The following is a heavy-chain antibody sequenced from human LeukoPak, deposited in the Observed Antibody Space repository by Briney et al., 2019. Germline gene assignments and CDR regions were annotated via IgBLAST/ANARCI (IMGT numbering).Heavy chain of an antibody. Sequence: GASVKVSCKASGYTFTSYGIIWVRQAPGQGLEWMGWISAYNGNTNYAQNLQGRVTMTTDTSTSTAYMELRSLRSDDTAVYYCARVPAARYNWFDPWGQGTLVTVSP. CDR1: GYTFTSYG. J-gene: IGHJ5*02. D-gene: IGHD2-2*01. V-gene: IGHV1-18*01. CDR2: ISAYNGNT. CDR3: ARVPAARYNWFDP.